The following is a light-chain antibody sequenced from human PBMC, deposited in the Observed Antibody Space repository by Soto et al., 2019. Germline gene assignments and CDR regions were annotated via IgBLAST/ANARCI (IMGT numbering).Light chain of an antibody. CDR3: QQYNSFPRN. Sequence: DIQMTQSPSSLSASVGDRVTITCRASQEITRYVAWFQQKPGKAPKPLIYATSRLDSGVPSRFSGSGSGTDFALTISGLQPEDFAPYYCQQYNSFPRNFGQGTKLEMK. V-gene: IGKV1-16*01. CDR1: QEITRY. CDR2: ATS. J-gene: IGKJ2*01.